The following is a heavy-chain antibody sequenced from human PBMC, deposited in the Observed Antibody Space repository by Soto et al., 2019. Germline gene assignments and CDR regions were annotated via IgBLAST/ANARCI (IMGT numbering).Heavy chain of an antibody. D-gene: IGHD3-10*01. Sequence: SETLSLTCAAYGGSFSGYYWSWIRQPPGKGLEWIGEINHSGSTNYNPSLKSRVTISVDTSKNQFSLKLSSVTAADTAVYYCATTIPHTMVRGANGNDAFDIWGQGTMVTVSS. V-gene: IGHV4-34*01. CDR2: INHSGST. J-gene: IGHJ3*02. CDR3: ATTIPHTMVRGANGNDAFDI. CDR1: GGSFSGYY.